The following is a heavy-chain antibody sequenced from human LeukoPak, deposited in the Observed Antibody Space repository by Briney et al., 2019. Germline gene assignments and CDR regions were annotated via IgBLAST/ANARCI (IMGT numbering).Heavy chain of an antibody. CDR3: ARDPRVIRQRGNNWFDP. CDR1: GYTFTGYY. Sequence: GASXXXSCKASGYTFTGYYMHWVRQAPGQGGEWMGWINPNSGGTNYAQKFQGRVTMTRDTSISTAYMELSRLRSDDTAVYYCARDPRVIRQRGNNWFDPWGQGTLVTVSS. CDR2: INPNSGGT. V-gene: IGHV1-2*02. J-gene: IGHJ5*02. D-gene: IGHD6-25*01.